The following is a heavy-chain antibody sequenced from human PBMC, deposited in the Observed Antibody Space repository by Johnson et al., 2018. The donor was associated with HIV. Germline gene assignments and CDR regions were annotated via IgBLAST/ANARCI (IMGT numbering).Heavy chain of an antibody. CDR2: IGTAGDT. CDR3: ARDRGYSGSYTGAFDI. Sequence: VQLVESGGGLVQPGGSLRLSCAASGFTFSSYDMHWVRQATGKGLEWVSAIGTAGDTYYPDSVKGRFTIPRDNAKNSLYVQMKSLRAEDTALYYCARDRGYSGSYTGAFDIWGQGTMVTVSS. CDR1: GFTFSSYD. J-gene: IGHJ3*02. D-gene: IGHD1-26*01. V-gene: IGHV3-13*01.